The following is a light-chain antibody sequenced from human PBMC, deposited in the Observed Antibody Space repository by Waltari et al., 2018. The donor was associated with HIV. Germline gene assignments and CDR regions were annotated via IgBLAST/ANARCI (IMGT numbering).Light chain of an antibody. Sequence: QSVLTQPPSVSGAPGQRVTISCTGSSSNIGAGYDVHWYQHHPGTAPKLLIYGNRNRPSGVPDRFSGAKSGTSASLAITGLQAEDEADYYCQSYDSSLSGSMVFGGGTKLTVL. J-gene: IGLJ3*02. CDR1: SSNIGAGYD. CDR2: GNR. CDR3: QSYDSSLSGSMV. V-gene: IGLV1-40*01.